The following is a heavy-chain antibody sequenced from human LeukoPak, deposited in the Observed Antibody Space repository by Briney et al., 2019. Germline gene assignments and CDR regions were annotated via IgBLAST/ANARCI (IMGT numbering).Heavy chain of an antibody. V-gene: IGHV4-34*01. Sequence: SETLSLTCAVYGGSFSGYYWSWIRQPPGKGLEWIGEIYHSGSTNYNPSLKSRVTISVDTSKNQFSLKLSSVTAADTAVYYCAREVITMVRGATYRFLDYWGQGTLVTVSS. CDR3: AREVITMVRGATYRFLDY. CDR2: IYHSGST. D-gene: IGHD3-10*01. J-gene: IGHJ4*02. CDR1: GGSFSGYY.